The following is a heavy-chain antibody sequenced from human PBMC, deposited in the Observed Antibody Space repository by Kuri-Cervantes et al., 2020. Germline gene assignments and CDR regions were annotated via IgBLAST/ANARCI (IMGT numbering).Heavy chain of an antibody. J-gene: IGHJ6*03. CDR3: ARGGPHSGSSFYYYYYMDV. CDR2: IYHSGST. Sequence: GSLRLSCVVSGDSISSNNWWSWVRQPPGKGLEWIGEIYHSGSTNYNPSLKSRVTISVDKSKNQFSLKLSSVTAADTAVYYCARGGPHSGSSFYYYYYMDVWGKGTTVTVSS. D-gene: IGHD3-10*01. CDR1: GDSISSNNW. V-gene: IGHV4-4*02.